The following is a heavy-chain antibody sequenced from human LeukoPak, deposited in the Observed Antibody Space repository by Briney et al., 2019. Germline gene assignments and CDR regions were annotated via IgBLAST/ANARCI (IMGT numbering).Heavy chain of an antibody. CDR3: ARGSWIQSSPAIYYFDY. CDR1: GGSISSYY. Sequence: PSETLSLTCTVSGGSISSYYWSWIRQPPGKGLEWIGYIYYSGSIKYNPSLKSRVTMSVDTSKNQFSLKLSSVTAADTVVYYCARGSWIQSSPAIYYFDYWGQGTLVTVSS. D-gene: IGHD5-18*01. J-gene: IGHJ4*02. V-gene: IGHV4-59*01. CDR2: IYYSGSI.